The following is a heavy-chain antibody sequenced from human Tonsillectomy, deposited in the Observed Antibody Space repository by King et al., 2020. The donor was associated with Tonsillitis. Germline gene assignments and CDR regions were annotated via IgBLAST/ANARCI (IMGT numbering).Heavy chain of an antibody. CDR2: ISGSGGTT. D-gene: IGHD6-6*01. V-gene: IGHV3-23*04. CDR1: GFTFSSYD. CDR3: VSHSSLFQL. J-gene: IGHJ1*01. Sequence: VQLVESGGGLVQPGGSLRLSCAASGFTFSSYDMSWVRQAPGKGLEWGSAISGSGGTTYYADSVKGRFTISRENSKNTLYLQMNSLRAEDTAVYYCVSHSSLFQLWGQGTLVPVST.